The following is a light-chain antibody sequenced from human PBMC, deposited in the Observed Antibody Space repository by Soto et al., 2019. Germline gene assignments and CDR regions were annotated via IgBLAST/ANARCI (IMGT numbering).Light chain of an antibody. CDR1: QSVSSS. J-gene: IGKJ1*01. Sequence: LVMTHSAAAVSMSLGGRATLSCRASQSVSSSLAWYQQKPGQPPRLLIYGASTRATGIPARLSGSGSGTDFTLTISGREPEDFAVYYCQQRSNRPPITFGQGTKVDIK. CDR2: GAS. CDR3: QQRSNRPPIT. V-gene: IGKV3-11*01.